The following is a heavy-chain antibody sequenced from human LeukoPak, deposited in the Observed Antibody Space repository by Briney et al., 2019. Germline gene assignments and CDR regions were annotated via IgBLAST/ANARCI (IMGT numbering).Heavy chain of an antibody. D-gene: IGHD3-10*02. CDR3: AELGITMIGGV. J-gene: IGHJ6*04. V-gene: IGHV3-48*04. CDR1: GFTFNIYW. Sequence: GGSLRLSCAASGFTFNIYWMTWVRQAPGKGLEWVSYTSSSGSTIYYADSVKGRFTISRDNAKNSLYLQMNSLRAEDTAVYYCAELGITMIGGVWGKGTTVTISS. CDR2: TSSSGSTI.